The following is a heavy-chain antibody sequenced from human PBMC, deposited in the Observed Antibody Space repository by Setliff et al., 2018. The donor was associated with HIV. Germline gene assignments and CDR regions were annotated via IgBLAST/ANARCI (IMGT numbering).Heavy chain of an antibody. CDR2: IYTDGTI. D-gene: IGHD5-12*01. Sequence: SETLSLTCSVSGTSISSGNFYWGGPRHPAGKGLEGIGHIYTDGTIKFNPSLKSRLSISLDTSKNQFYLNLNSVTAADTAIYYCERGGQSSGYGIEYWGQGKLVTVSS. J-gene: IGHJ4*02. CDR3: ERGGQSSGYGIEY. V-gene: IGHV4-61*09. CDR1: GTSISSGNFY.